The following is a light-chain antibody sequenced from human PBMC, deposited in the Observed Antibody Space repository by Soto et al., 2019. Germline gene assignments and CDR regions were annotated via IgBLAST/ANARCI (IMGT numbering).Light chain of an antibody. CDR1: QSVSNN. J-gene: IGKJ4*01. CDR2: GAS. V-gene: IGKV3-15*01. CDR3: QHYNNLPLT. Sequence: EIVMTQSPATLSVSPGERATLSCRASQSVSNNLAWYQHKPGQAPRLLIFGASTRATGIPVRFSGSGSGPEFTLTIISLQSEDSAVYYCQHYNNLPLTFGGGTQVEIK.